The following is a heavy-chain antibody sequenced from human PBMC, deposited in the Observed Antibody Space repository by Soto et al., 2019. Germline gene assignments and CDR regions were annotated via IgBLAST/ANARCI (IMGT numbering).Heavy chain of an antibody. D-gene: IGHD5-18*01. J-gene: IGHJ4*02. CDR3: ATGPPVDTAMVNFDY. CDR1: GYTFTSYY. CDR2: INPSGGST. Sequence: ASVKVSCKASGYTFTSYYMHWVRQAPGQGLEWMGIINPSGGSTSYAQKFQGRVTMTRDTSTDTAYMELSSLRSEDTAVYYCATGPPVDTAMVNFDYWGQGTLVTVSS. V-gene: IGHV1-46*01.